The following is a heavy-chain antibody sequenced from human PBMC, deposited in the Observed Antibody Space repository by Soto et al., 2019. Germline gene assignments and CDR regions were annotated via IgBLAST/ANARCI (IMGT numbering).Heavy chain of an antibody. D-gene: IGHD6-19*01. V-gene: IGHV1-3*01. CDR1: GHTFNSYA. CDR3: AAEGKQSLVKYYYYYYGMDV. CDR2: INAGNGNT. J-gene: IGHJ6*02. Sequence: GASLKVSCKASGHTFNSYAMHWVRQAPGQRLEWMRWINAGNGNTKYSQKFQGRVTITRDTSASTAYMELTSLRSEDTAVYYCAAEGKQSLVKYYYYYYGMDVWGQGTTVPFSS.